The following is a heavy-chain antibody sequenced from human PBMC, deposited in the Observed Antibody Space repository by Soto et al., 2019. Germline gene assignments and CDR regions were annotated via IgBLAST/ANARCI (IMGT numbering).Heavy chain of an antibody. CDR1: GGTFSSYA. Sequence: SVKVSCKASGGTFSSYAISWVRQAPGQGLEWMGGIIPIFGTANYAQKLQGRVTMTTDTSTSTAYMELRSLRSDDTAVYYCGRASGSYYNSPFDYWGQGTLVTVSS. CDR2: IIPIFGTA. J-gene: IGHJ4*02. D-gene: IGHD3-10*01. CDR3: GRASGSYYNSPFDY. V-gene: IGHV1-69*05.